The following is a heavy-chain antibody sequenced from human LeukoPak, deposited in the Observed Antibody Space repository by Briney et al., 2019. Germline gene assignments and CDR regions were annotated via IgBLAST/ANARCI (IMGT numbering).Heavy chain of an antibody. D-gene: IGHD6-13*01. CDR2: IYSDNT. Sequence: GSLRLSCTVSGFTVSSNSMSWVRQAPGKGLEWVSFIYSDNTHYSDSVKGRFTISRDNSKNTLYLQMNSLSAEDTAIYYCAKDLLAAAGNDAFDIWGQGTMVTVSS. J-gene: IGHJ3*02. CDR3: AKDLLAAAGNDAFDI. V-gene: IGHV3-53*01. CDR1: GFTVSSNS.